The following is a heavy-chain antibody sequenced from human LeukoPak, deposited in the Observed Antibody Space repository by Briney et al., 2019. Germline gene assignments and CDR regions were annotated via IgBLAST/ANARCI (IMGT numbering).Heavy chain of an antibody. Sequence: SKTLSLTCTVSGGSISAYYWSWIRQTPGKGLEWIGYVHDSGTTNYNPSLKGRVTISSDTPKNQFSLNLRSVSAADTATYYCARHGGSLGYFDYWGHGTLVTVSS. CDR1: GGSISAYY. CDR2: VHDSGTT. V-gene: IGHV4-59*08. CDR3: ARHGGSLGYFDY. J-gene: IGHJ4*01. D-gene: IGHD1-26*01.